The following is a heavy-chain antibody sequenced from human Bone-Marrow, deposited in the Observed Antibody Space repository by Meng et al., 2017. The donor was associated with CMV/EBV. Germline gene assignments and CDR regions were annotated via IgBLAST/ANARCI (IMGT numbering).Heavy chain of an antibody. J-gene: IGHJ4*02. CDR1: GFTFSNAW. CDR3: AKRGRSLYNYIVVVPAADGPFDY. Sequence: GESLKISCAGSGFTFSNAWMSWVRQAPGKGLEWVGRIKSKTDGGAIDYAAPVKGRFTISRDDSKNTLYLQMNSLRDEDTAVYYCAKRGRSLYNYIVVVPAADGPFDYWGQGTLVTVSS. V-gene: IGHV3-15*01. CDR2: IKSKTDGGAI. D-gene: IGHD2-2*01.